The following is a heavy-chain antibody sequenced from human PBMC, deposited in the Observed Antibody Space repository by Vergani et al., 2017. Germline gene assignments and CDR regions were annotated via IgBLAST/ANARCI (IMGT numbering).Heavy chain of an antibody. CDR1: GFTFSSYA. CDR3: AKDEVYGDLS. V-gene: IGHV3-23*01. CDR2: ISGSGGST. Sequence: EVQLLESGGGLVQPGGSLRLSCAASGFTFSSYAMSWVRQAPGKGLEWVSDISGSGGSTYYADSVKGRFTISRDNAKNTLYQQMNSLRAEDTAVYYCAKDEVYGDLSWGQGTLVTVSS. J-gene: IGHJ4*02. D-gene: IGHD4-17*01.